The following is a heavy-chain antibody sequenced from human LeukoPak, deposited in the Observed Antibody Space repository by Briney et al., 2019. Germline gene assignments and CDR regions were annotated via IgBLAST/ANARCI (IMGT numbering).Heavy chain of an antibody. CDR3: AGDRIAVAGQIDY. D-gene: IGHD6-19*01. V-gene: IGHV4-59*12. J-gene: IGHJ4*02. CDR1: GGSISSYY. Sequence: SETLSLTCTVSGGSISSYYWSWIRQPPGKGLEWIGYIYYSGSTNYNPSLKSRVTISVDTSKNQFSLKLSSVTAADTAVYYCAGDRIAVAGQIDYWGQGTLVTVSS. CDR2: IYYSGST.